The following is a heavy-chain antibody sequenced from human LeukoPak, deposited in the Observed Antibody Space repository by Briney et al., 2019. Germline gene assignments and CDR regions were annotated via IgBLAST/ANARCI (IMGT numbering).Heavy chain of an antibody. Sequence: SQTLSVTCDISGESVSSKNGAWNWIRQSPSRGLEWLGRTYYRSKWYTDYAVSMDGRITISPDTSKNQFSLQLNFVTPDDTAVYYCARDVGTSGWHTFDYWGQGTLVTVSS. CDR2: TYYRSKWYT. CDR1: GESVSSKNGA. V-gene: IGHV6-1*01. J-gene: IGHJ4*02. CDR3: ARDVGTSGWHTFDY. D-gene: IGHD6-19*01.